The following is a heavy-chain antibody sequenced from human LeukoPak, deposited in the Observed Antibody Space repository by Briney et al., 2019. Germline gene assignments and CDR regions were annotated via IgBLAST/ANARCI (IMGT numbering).Heavy chain of an antibody. Sequence: GGSLRLSCAASGFTFSSYSMNWARQAPGKGLEWVPSISSSSSYIYYADSVKGRFTISRDNAKNSLYLQMNSLRAEDTAVYYCARGRSYYGSGPAEYFQHWGQGTLVTVSS. CDR1: GFTFSSYS. D-gene: IGHD3-10*01. J-gene: IGHJ1*01. CDR2: ISSSSSYI. V-gene: IGHV3-21*01. CDR3: ARGRSYYGSGPAEYFQH.